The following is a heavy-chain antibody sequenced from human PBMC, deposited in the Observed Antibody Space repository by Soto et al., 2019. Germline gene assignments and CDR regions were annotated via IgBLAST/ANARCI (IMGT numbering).Heavy chain of an antibody. Sequence: GGSLRLSCAASGFTFSNAWMSWVRQAPGKGLEWVGRIKSKTDGGTTDYAAPVKGRFTISRDDSKNTLYLQMNSLKTEDTAVYYCTKGSIAVAGTHDAFDIWGQGTMVTV. D-gene: IGHD6-19*01. CDR1: GFTFSNAW. CDR3: TKGSIAVAGTHDAFDI. J-gene: IGHJ3*02. V-gene: IGHV3-15*01. CDR2: IKSKTDGGTT.